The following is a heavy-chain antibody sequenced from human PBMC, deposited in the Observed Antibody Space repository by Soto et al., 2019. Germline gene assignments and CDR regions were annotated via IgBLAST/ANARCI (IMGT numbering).Heavy chain of an antibody. Sequence: SETLSLTCTVSGGSISSSSYYWGWIRQPPGKGLEWIGSIYYSGSTYYNPSLKSRVTISVDTSKNQFSLKLSSVTAADTAVYYCARTKRDTATDYWGQGTLVTVS. D-gene: IGHD5-18*01. V-gene: IGHV4-39*01. CDR1: GGSISSSSYY. CDR2: IYYSGST. J-gene: IGHJ4*02. CDR3: ARTKRDTATDY.